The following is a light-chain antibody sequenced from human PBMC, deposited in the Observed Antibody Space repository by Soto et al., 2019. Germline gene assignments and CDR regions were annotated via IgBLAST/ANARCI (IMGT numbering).Light chain of an antibody. CDR2: GAS. CDR3: QQRSNWPPWT. J-gene: IGKJ1*01. V-gene: IGKV3-15*01. Sequence: EIVMTQSPATLSVSPGERATLSCRVSQSVSSNLAWYQQKPGQAPRLLIYGASTRATGIPARFSGSGSGTDFTLTISSLEPEDFAVYYCQQRSNWPPWTFGQGTKVDTK. CDR1: QSVSSN.